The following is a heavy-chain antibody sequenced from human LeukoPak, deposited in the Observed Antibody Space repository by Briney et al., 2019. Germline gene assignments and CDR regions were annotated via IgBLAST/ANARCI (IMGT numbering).Heavy chain of an antibody. V-gene: IGHV5-51*01. CDR3: ARLDYYDSSGYIHGGSWFDP. D-gene: IGHD3-22*01. J-gene: IGHJ5*02. CDR1: GYSFTSYW. Sequence: PGESLKISCKGSGYSFTSYWIGWVRQMPGKGLEWMGIIYPGDSDTRYSPSFQGQVTISADKSISTAYLQWSSLKASDTAMYYCARLDYYDSSGYIHGGSWFDPWGQGTLVTVSS. CDR2: IYPGDSDT.